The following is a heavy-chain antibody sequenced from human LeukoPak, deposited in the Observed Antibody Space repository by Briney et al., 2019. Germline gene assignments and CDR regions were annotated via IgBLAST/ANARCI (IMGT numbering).Heavy chain of an antibody. CDR3: ARVGAGDLEDAFDN. CDR2: IRRNGGST. D-gene: IGHD3-3*01. CDR1: GFPFSSYA. Sequence: GGSLRLSCAASGFPFSSYAMHWVRQAPGKGLEYVSAIRRNGGSTYYANSVKGRFTISRDKSKNTLYLQMGSLRAEDMAVYYCARVGAGDLEDAFDNWGQGTMVTVSS. V-gene: IGHV3-64*01. J-gene: IGHJ3*02.